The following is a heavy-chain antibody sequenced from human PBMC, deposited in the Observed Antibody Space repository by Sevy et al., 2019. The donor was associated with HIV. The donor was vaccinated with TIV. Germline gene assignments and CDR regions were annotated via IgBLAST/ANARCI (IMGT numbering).Heavy chain of an antibody. CDR2: ISPSGGTI. Sequence: GGSLRLSCAASSDNYMSWIRQAAGKGLEWVSHISPSGGTISYTDSVKGRFTISRDNAKNSVYLQMNSLRAEDTAVYYCAGGKYWFDPWGQGTLVTVSS. V-gene: IGHV3-11*04. J-gene: IGHJ5*02. CDR1: SDNY. CDR3: AGGKYWFDP.